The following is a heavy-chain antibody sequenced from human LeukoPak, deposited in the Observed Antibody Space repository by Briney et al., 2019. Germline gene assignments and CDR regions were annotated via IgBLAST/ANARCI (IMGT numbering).Heavy chain of an antibody. CDR2: ISGSDGST. V-gene: IGHV3-23*01. CDR3: AKQVSCDTTTCYAGMPPDY. Sequence: PGGSLRLSCAASGFPFSRYAMSWVRQTPEKGLEWVSVISGSDGSTYYADSVKGRFTISRDDSRNTMYLQMNNLRAEDTAVNYCAKQVSCDTTTCYAGMPPDYWGQGTLVTVSS. D-gene: IGHD2/OR15-2a*01. J-gene: IGHJ4*02. CDR1: GFPFSRYA.